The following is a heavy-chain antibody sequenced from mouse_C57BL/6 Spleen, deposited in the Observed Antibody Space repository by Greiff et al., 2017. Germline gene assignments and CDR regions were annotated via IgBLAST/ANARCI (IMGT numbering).Heavy chain of an antibody. Sequence: VKLQESGAELARPGASVKLSCKASGYTFTSYGIRWVKQRTGQGLEWIGEIYPRSSNTYYNEKFKGKATLTADKSSSTAYMELRILTSEDSTVYFCARSTTTVVFDYWGQGTTLTVSS. CDR2: IYPRSSNT. D-gene: IGHD1-1*01. CDR1: GYTFTSYG. CDR3: ARSTTTVVFDY. J-gene: IGHJ2*01. V-gene: IGHV1-81*01.